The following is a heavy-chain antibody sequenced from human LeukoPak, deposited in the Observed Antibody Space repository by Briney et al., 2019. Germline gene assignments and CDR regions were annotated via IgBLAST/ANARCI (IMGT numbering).Heavy chain of an antibody. CDR1: GFTFSHYG. CDR3: ARGWYYDILAGPQGADF. D-gene: IGHD3-9*01. CDR2: IWYDGADK. V-gene: IGHV3-33*01. J-gene: IGHJ4*02. Sequence: GGSLRLSCAASGFTFSHYGMHWVRQAPGKGLEWVAVIWYDGADKYYADAVKGRFTISRDDAKHTVYLQMNTLRAEDTAVYYCARGWYYDILAGPQGADFWGQGTLVTVSS.